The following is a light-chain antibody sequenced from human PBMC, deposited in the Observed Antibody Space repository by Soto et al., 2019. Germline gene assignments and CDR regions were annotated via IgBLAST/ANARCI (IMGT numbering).Light chain of an antibody. Sequence: DIQMTQSPSTLSGSVGDRVTITCRDSQTISSWLAWYQQKPGKATKLLIYKASTLKSGVPSRFSGSVSGTEFTLTISSLHPDDFATYYCQHYNSYSEALGQG. V-gene: IGKV1-5*03. CDR3: QHYNSYSEA. J-gene: IGKJ1*01. CDR2: KAS. CDR1: QTISSW.